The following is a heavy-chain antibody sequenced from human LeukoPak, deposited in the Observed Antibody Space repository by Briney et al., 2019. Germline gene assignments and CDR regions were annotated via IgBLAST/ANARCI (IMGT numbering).Heavy chain of an antibody. CDR2: INHSGST. J-gene: IGHJ4*02. D-gene: IGHD6-13*01. V-gene: IGHV4-34*01. CDR3: ATRSSWYEPRSFDY. Sequence: SETLSLTCAVYGGSFSGYYWSWIRQPPGKGLEWIGEINHSGSTNYNPSLKSRVTISVDTSKNQFSLKLSSVTAADTAVYYCATRSSWYEPRSFDYWGQGTLVTVSS. CDR1: GGSFSGYY.